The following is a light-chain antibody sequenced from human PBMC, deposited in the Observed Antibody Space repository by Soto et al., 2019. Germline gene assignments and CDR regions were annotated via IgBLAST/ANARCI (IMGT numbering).Light chain of an antibody. CDR2: AAS. CDR3: QKSYSTPWK. J-gene: IGKJ1*01. CDR1: QSISSY. Sequence: DIQMTPSPSSLSASVVDRVTITCLASQSISSYLNWYQQKPGKAPKLLIYAASSLQSGVPSRFSGSGSGTDFTLTISSLQPEDFATYYCQKSYSTPWKCGQGNKGAIK. V-gene: IGKV1-39*01.